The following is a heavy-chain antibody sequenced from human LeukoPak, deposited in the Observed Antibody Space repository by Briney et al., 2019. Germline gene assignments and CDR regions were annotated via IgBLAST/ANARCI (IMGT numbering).Heavy chain of an antibody. V-gene: IGHV4-39*07. CDR2: IYYTGSS. D-gene: IGHD6-13*01. CDR3: ARGAGYSSSWYGGSLFDY. J-gene: IGHJ4*02. CDR1: GDSVNNTSSY. Sequence: SETLSLTCTVSGDSVNNTSSYWGWIRQPPEKGLEWIASIYYTGSSYYNPSLKSRVTISVDTSKNQFSLKLSSVTAADTAVYYCARGAGYSSSWYGGSLFDYWGQGTLVTVSS.